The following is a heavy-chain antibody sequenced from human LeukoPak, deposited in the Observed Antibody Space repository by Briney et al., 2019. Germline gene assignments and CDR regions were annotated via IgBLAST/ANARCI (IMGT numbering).Heavy chain of an antibody. CDR3: VRDRGYTRTNTGGYPVFDL. J-gene: IGHJ4*02. V-gene: IGHV3-23*01. CDR2: ISGSGGST. Sequence: PGGSLRLSCAASGFTFSSYAMSWVRQAPGKGLEWVSAISGSGGSTYYADSVKGRFTISRDNSKNSLYLQMDNLRAEDTAVYYCVRDRGYTRTNTGGYPVFDLWGQGTLVTVSS. D-gene: IGHD2-8*02. CDR1: GFTFSSYA.